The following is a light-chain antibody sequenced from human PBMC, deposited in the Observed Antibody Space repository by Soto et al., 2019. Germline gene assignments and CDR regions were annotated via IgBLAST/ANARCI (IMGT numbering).Light chain of an antibody. V-gene: IGKV1-39*01. CDR2: AAS. CDR1: QSINSY. Sequence: QMTLSPHSLSASVGDRVTITCRASQSINSYLNWYQQKPGKAPKLLIYAASSLQSGVPSRFSGSGSGTDFTLTISSLQPEDFATYYCQQCSSTLLTFGGGTKVDI. J-gene: IGKJ4*01. CDR3: QQCSSTLLT.